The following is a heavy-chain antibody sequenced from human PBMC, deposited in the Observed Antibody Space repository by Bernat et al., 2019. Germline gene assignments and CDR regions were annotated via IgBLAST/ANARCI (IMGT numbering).Heavy chain of an antibody. J-gene: IGHJ4*02. D-gene: IGHD1-26*01. CDR3: AKESKWGGVICRYFDY. Sequence: QVQLQESGPGLVKPSQTLSLTCTVSGGSISSRSYYWSWIRQSAGKGLEWIGRIYTSGSINYKPSLKSRVTISVDTSRKQFSLELSSVTAADTAVYYCAKESKWGGVICRYFDYWGQGTLVAISS. V-gene: IGHV4-61*02. CDR1: GGSISSRSYY. CDR2: IYTSGSI.